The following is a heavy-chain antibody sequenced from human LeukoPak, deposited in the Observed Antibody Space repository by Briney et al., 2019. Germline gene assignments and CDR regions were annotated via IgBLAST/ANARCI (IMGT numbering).Heavy chain of an antibody. Sequence: SETLSLTCTVSGGSISSSYWSWIRQPPGKGLEWIGYIYYTGSTNYNPSLKSRVTISVDTSKNQFSLKLSSVTAADTAVYYCARNRGMITFGGVTPDYWGQGTLVTVSS. CDR3: ARNRGMITFGGVTPDY. CDR2: IYYTGST. V-gene: IGHV4-59*01. J-gene: IGHJ4*02. CDR1: GGSISSSY. D-gene: IGHD3-16*01.